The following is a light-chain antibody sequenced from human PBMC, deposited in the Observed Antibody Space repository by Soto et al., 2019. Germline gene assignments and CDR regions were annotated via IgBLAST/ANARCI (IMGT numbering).Light chain of an antibody. CDR2: GAS. V-gene: IGKV1-39*01. CDR3: QHTRTTPRT. J-gene: IGKJ1*01. Sequence: DIQMTQSPASLFASVGDRVTITCRASQGISTFLHWYQQRPGKAPSLIIYGASNLQSGVPSRFSGRGSGTEFSLTIRTLQPEDVATYYCQHTRTTPRTFGQGTKVEIK. CDR1: QGISTF.